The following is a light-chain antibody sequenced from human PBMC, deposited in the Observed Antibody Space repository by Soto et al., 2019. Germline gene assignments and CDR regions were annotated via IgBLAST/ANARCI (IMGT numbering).Light chain of an antibody. V-gene: IGKV1-5*03. CDR3: QHYKSYPWT. CDR1: QSIDRW. Sequence: DIQMTQSPSTMSASVGDRVTITCRASQSIDRWLAWYQQKPGKAPKFLMYNASNLESGVPLRFSGSGSETEFTLTISSLQPDDFAIYYCQHYKSYPWTFGQGTKVELK. J-gene: IGKJ1*01. CDR2: NAS.